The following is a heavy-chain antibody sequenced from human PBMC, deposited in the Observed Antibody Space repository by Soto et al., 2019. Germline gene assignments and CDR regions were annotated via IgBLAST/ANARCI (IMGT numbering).Heavy chain of an antibody. CDR1: GFSLSTSGVG. J-gene: IGHJ5*02. CDR3: VRRLAGSWFDP. Sequence: SGPTLVHPTQTLTLTCTFSGFSLSTSGVGVGWIRQPPGKAPELLALIYWDDDKRYSPSLKSRLTITKDTSKNQVVLTMTNMDPVDTATYYCVRRLAGSWFDPWGQGTLVTVSS. CDR2: IYWDDDK. D-gene: IGHD3-10*01. V-gene: IGHV2-5*02.